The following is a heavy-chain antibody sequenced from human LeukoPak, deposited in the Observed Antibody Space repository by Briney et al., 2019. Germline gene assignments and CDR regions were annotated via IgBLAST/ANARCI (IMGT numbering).Heavy chain of an antibody. V-gene: IGHV1-18*04. Sequence: ASVKVSCKASGYTFTSYGMNWVRQAPGQGLEGRGWISVYNGNTNYAQNVQDRVTMTTDTSTSTAYMELRSLRSDDAAVYYCARDRYGSGSYCRFWGQGTLVTVS. CDR3: ARDRYGSGSYCRF. CDR2: ISVYNGNT. D-gene: IGHD3-10*01. J-gene: IGHJ4*02. CDR1: GYTFTSYG.